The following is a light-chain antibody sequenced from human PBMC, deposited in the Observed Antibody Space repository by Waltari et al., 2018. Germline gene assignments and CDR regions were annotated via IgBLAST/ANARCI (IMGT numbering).Light chain of an antibody. V-gene: IGLV2-14*01. Sequence: QSALTQPTSVYGSPGKSITISCTGTSRDVGFYNYVYWYQQYPGKVPQLLIYDVSERPSGVSSRFSGSKSGNTASLTISGIQADDEADYYCNSYTGSSSWVFGGGTKLTVL. J-gene: IGLJ3*02. CDR3: NSYTGSSSWV. CDR1: SRDVGFYNY. CDR2: DVS.